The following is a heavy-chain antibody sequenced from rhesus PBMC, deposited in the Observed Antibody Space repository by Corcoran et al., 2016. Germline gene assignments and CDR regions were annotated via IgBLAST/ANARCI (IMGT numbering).Heavy chain of an antibody. CDR3: AIAAAGPFDY. V-gene: IGHV4-165*01. Sequence: QVQLQESGPGLVKPSETLSLTCAVSGGSISGYWWGWIRQPPGKGLAWIGYIGGSSVRTYYNPSRKSRVTIATDTSKNQFSRKLSSVTAADTAVYYCAIAAAGPFDYWGQGVLVTVSS. J-gene: IGHJ4*01. CDR2: IGGSSVRT. D-gene: IGHD6S26*01. CDR1: GGSISGYW.